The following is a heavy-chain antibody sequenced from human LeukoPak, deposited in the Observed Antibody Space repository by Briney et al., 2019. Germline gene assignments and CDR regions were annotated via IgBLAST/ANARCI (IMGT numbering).Heavy chain of an antibody. Sequence: GGSLRLSCEASGFKFDEYVMHWVRQAPGKGLEWVSGINWNSGSIDYADSVKGQFTISRDNAKNFLYVQMNNLRAEDTALYYCAKGTQRGNSGWGYFIDYWGQGTLVTVSS. CDR1: GFKFDEYV. D-gene: IGHD3-10*01. J-gene: IGHJ4*02. V-gene: IGHV3-9*01. CDR3: AKGTQRGNSGWGYFIDY. CDR2: INWNSGSI.